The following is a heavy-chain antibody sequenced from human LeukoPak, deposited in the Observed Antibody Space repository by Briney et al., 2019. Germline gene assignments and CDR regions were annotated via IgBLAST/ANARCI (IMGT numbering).Heavy chain of an antibody. CDR2: LSPNDGDT. D-gene: IGHD1-1*01. CDR1: GRTFTGFY. CDR3: ATEGGQLERLESWFDP. Sequence: GASVKVSCKTSGRTFTGFYIHWVRQAPGQGLEWMGWLSPNDGDTRYAQKFQDRVTMTRDTSITTVYMELSRLKDDDTAVYYCATEGGQLERLESWFDPWGQGTQLIVSS. J-gene: IGHJ5*02. V-gene: IGHV1-2*02.